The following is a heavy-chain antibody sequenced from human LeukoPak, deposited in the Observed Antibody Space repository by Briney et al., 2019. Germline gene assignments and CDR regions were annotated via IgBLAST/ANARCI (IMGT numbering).Heavy chain of an antibody. CDR3: AKDLTIFGVVIGY. D-gene: IGHD3-3*01. CDR1: GFTFSSYS. CDR2: ISIVSNTI. J-gene: IGHJ4*02. V-gene: IGHV3-48*04. Sequence: GGSLRLSCAASGFTFSSYSMNWVRQAPGKGLEWVSYISIVSNTIYYADSVKGRFTISRDGAKNSPYLQMNSLRAEDTAVYYCAKDLTIFGVVIGYWGQGTLVTVSS.